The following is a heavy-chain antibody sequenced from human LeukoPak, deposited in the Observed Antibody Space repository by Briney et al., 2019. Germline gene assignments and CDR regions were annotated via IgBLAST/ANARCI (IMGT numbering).Heavy chain of an antibody. CDR2: INHSGST. CDR3: ARDPAYSYDSSGYLDY. D-gene: IGHD3-22*01. Sequence: PSETLSLTCAVYGGSFSGYYWSWLRPPPGKGREWCGEINHSGSTNYNPSLKSRVTISVDTTKHQFSLKLSSVTAADTAVYYCARDPAYSYDSSGYLDYWGQGTLVTVSS. CDR1: GGSFSGYY. V-gene: IGHV4-34*01. J-gene: IGHJ4*02.